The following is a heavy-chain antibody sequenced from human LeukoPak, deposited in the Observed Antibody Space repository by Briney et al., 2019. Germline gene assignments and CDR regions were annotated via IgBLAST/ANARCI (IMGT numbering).Heavy chain of an antibody. V-gene: IGHV4-30-4*08. CDR2: IYYSGST. CDR1: GGSLSSGDYY. D-gene: IGHD2-2*01. J-gene: IGHJ4*02. Sequence: SETLSLTCTVSGGSLSSGDYYWSWIRQPPGKGLEWIGYIYYSGSTYYNPSLKSRVTISVDTSKNQFSLKLSSVTAADTAVYYCATRLDCSSTSCYANFDYWGQGTLVTVSS. CDR3: ATRLDCSSTSCYANFDY.